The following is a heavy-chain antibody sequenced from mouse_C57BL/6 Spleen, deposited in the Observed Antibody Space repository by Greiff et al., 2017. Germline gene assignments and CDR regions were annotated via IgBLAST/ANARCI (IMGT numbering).Heavy chain of an antibody. D-gene: IGHD3-3*01. J-gene: IGHJ1*03. CDR3: ARSERDGYCAV. CDR2: IHPNSGST. V-gene: IGHV1-64*01. CDR1: GYTFTSYW. Sequence: QVQLQQPGAELVKPGASVKLSCKASGYTFTSYWMHWVKQRPGQGLEWIGMIHPNSGSTNYNEKFKSKATLTVDKSSSTAYMQLSSLTSEDSAVYYCARSERDGYCAVWGTGTTVTVSS.